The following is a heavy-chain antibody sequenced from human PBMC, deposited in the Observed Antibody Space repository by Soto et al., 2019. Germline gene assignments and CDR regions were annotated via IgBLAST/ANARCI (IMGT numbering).Heavy chain of an antibody. J-gene: IGHJ4*02. CDR2: IYYSGTT. V-gene: IGHV4-31*03. CDR3: ASGDSSRWYYFDY. D-gene: IGHD6-13*01. Sequence: QVQLQESGPGLVKPSQTLSLTCTVSGGSISSSGYYWSWIRQHPGKGLEWIGYIYYSGTTYYNPSLKSRVAISVDTSKNQFSLKLSSVTAPDTAVYYCASGDSSRWYYFDYWGQGTLVTVSS. CDR1: GGSISSSGYY.